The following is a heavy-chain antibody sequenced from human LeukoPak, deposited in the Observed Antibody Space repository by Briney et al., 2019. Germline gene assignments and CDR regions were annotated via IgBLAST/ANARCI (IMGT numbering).Heavy chain of an antibody. Sequence: HPGGSLRLSCAASGFTFSSYAMSWVRQAPGKGLEWVAVISYDGSNKYYADSVKGRFTISRDNSKNTLYLQMNSLRAEDTAVYYCARSRAMATVYYFDYWGQGTLVTVSS. J-gene: IGHJ4*02. CDR3: ARSRAMATVYYFDY. D-gene: IGHD5-24*01. CDR2: ISYDGSNK. V-gene: IGHV3-30-3*01. CDR1: GFTFSSYA.